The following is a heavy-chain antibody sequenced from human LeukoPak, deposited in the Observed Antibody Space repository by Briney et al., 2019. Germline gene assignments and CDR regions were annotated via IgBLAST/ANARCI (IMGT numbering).Heavy chain of an antibody. CDR3: ARGSSSGWSSPRDH. V-gene: IGHV1-2*04. CDR1: GYTFTGYF. D-gene: IGHD6-19*01. Sequence: ASVKVSCKASGYTFTGYFIHWVRQAPGQGLEWMGWISPNSGDTTYAQKFRGWVTLTKDTSISTAYMELNRLTSDDTAIYYCARGSSSGWSSPRDHWGQGTLVTVSS. J-gene: IGHJ4*02. CDR2: ISPNSGDT.